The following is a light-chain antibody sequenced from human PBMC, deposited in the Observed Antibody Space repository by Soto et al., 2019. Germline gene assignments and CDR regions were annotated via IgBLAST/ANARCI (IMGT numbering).Light chain of an antibody. Sequence: VLTQSPGTLSLSPGESANLACRASQSVRNNYFAWYQQKHGQAPRLLIFGSSDRATGIPDRFSGSGSGTDFTLTISRLEPEDFAVYYWLQYRSSPPYTFGQVTKLEIK. J-gene: IGKJ2*01. V-gene: IGKV3-20*01. CDR3: LQYRSSPPYT. CDR1: QSVRNNY. CDR2: GSS.